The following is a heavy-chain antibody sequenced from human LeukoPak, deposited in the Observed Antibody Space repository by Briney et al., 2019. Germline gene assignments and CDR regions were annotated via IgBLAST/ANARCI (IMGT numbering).Heavy chain of an antibody. CDR1: GFTLNKHA. J-gene: IGHJ4*02. CDR3: AKYETWTSGRYLDY. CDR2: IIDVGDT. Sequence: SGGSLRLSCAASGFTLNKHAMSWVRQAPGEGLEWVSAIIDVGDTYYADSVKGRFTISRDNSKSTLYLQLDSLRVEDTALYYCAKYETWTSGRYLDYWGQGTLVTVSS. D-gene: IGHD6-19*01. V-gene: IGHV3-23*01.